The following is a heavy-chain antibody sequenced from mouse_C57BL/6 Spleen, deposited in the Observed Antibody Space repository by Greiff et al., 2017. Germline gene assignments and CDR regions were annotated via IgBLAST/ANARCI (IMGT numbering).Heavy chain of an antibody. V-gene: IGHV1-55*01. CDR1: GYTFTSYW. Sequence: VQLQQPGAELVKPGASVKMSCKASGYTFTSYWITWVKQRPGQGLEWIGDIYPGSGSTNYNEKFKSKATLTVDTSSSTAYMQLSSLTSEDSAVYYCARRMTTVVAEYFDYWGQGTTLTVSS. CDR3: ARRMTTVVAEYFDY. J-gene: IGHJ2*01. D-gene: IGHD1-1*01. CDR2: IYPGSGST.